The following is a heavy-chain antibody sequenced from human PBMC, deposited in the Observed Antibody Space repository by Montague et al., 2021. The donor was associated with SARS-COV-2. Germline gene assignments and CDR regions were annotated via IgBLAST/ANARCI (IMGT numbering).Heavy chain of an antibody. D-gene: IGHD4-17*01. Sequence: TLSLTCAVSGGSVSSGGYSWFWIREPPGKGLEWIGPTHHSGNTYYNPSLKSRATISGDRPKNQFSLRVTSVSAADTAVYSCASYRDYGDYYWGQGILVTVSS. CDR1: GGSVSSGGYS. CDR3: ASYRDYGDYY. J-gene: IGHJ4*02. CDR2: THHSGNT. V-gene: IGHV4-30-2*01.